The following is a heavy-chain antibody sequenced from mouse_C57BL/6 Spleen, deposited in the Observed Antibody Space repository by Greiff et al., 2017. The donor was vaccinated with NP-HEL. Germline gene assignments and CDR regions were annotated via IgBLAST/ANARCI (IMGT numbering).Heavy chain of an antibody. J-gene: IGHJ2*01. CDR3: AREFYDYDVTFDY. V-gene: IGHV1-64*01. CDR2: IHPNSGST. D-gene: IGHD2-4*01. CDR1: GYTFTSYW. Sequence: QVQLQQPGAELVKPGASVKLSCKASGYTFTSYWMHWVKQRPGQGLEWIGMIHPNSGSTNYNEKFKSKATLTVDKSSSTAYMQLSSLTSEDSAVYYCAREFYDYDVTFDYWGQGTTLTVSS.